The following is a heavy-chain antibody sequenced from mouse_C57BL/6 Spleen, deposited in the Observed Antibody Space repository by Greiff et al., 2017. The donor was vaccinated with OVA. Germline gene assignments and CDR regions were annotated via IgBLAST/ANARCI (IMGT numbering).Heavy chain of an antibody. CDR2: IYPRSGNT. CDR1: GYTFTSYG. J-gene: IGHJ1*03. V-gene: IGHV1-81*01. D-gene: IGHD2-5*01. CDR3: ARGCSNVYWYFDV. Sequence: VQLQESGAELARPGASVKLSCKASGYTFTSYGISWVKQRTGQGLEWIGEIYPRSGNTYYNEKFKGKATLTADESSSTAYMELRSLTSEDSAVYFCARGCSNVYWYFDVWGTGTTVTVSS.